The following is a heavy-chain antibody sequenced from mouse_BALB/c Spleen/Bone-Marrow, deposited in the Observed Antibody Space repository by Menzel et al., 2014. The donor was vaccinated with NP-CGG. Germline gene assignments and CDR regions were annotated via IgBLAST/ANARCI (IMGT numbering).Heavy chain of an antibody. Sequence: VQGVESGAELMKPGASMKISCKATGYTFSSYWIEWVKQRPGHGLEWIGEILPGSGSTNYNEGFKGKATFTADTSSNTAYMQLSSLTSEDSAVYYCARAYYVNYDAMDYWGQGTSVTVSS. CDR2: ILPGSGST. CDR3: ARAYYVNYDAMDY. CDR1: GYTFSSYW. V-gene: IGHV1-9*01. D-gene: IGHD2-10*01. J-gene: IGHJ4*01.